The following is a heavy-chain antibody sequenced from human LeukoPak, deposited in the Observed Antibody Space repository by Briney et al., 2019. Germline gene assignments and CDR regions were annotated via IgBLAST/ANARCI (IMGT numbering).Heavy chain of an antibody. J-gene: IGHJ4*02. Sequence: GGSLRLSCAASGFTFSSYGMSWVHQAPGMGLEWVSAISGSGGSTYYADSVRGRFAISRDNSKNTVYLQMNSLRAEDTAVYFCAKEALPGIAVAGRVYWGQGTLVTVSS. CDR2: ISGSGGST. V-gene: IGHV3-23*01. CDR3: AKEALPGIAVAGRVY. CDR1: GFTFSSYG. D-gene: IGHD6-19*01.